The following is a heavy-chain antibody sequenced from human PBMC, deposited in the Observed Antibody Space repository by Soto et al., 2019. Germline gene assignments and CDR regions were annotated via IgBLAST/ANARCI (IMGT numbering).Heavy chain of an antibody. CDR3: AHRPLYSSSSFDY. J-gene: IGHJ4*02. Sequence: LSQTLSLTCAISGDSVSSNSAAWNWIRPPPGKALEWLALIYWDDDKRYSPSLKSRLTITKDTSKNQVVLTMTDMDPVDTATYYCAHRPLYSSSSFDYWGQGTLVTVSS. V-gene: IGHV2-5*08. CDR2: IYWDDDK. CDR1: GDSVSSNSAA. D-gene: IGHD6-6*01.